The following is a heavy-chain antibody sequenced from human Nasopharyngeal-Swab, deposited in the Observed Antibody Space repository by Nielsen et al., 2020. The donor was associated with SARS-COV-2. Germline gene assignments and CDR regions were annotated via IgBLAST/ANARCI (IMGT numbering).Heavy chain of an antibody. D-gene: IGHD2-15*01. CDR2: IYYSGST. CDR3: ARTGLGYCSGGSCYSAFDI. CDR1: GGSISSYY. V-gene: IGHV4-59*13. J-gene: IGHJ3*02. Sequence: SQTLSLTCTVSGGSISSYYWSWIRQPPGKGLEWIGYIYYSGSTNYNPSLKSRVTISVDTSKNQFSLKLSSVTAADTAVYYCARTGLGYCSGGSCYSAFDIWGQGTMVTVSS.